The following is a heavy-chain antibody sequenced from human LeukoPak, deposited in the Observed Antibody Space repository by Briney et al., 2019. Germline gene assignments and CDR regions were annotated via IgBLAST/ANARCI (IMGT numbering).Heavy chain of an antibody. J-gene: IGHJ5*02. CDR1: GGSISSSSYY. CDR2: IYYSGST. D-gene: IGHD6-6*01. CDR3: ARHSSAARRSGWFDP. Sequence: PSETLSLTCTVSGGSISSSSYYWGWIRQPPGKGLEWIGSIYYSGSTYYNPSLKSRVTISVDTSKNQFSLKLSSVTAADTAVYYCARHSSAARRSGWFDPWGQGTLVTVSS. V-gene: IGHV4-39*01.